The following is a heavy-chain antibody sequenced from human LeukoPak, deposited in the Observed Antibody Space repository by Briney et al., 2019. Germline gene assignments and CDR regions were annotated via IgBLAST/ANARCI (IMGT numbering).Heavy chain of an antibody. J-gene: IGHJ4*02. CDR3: ARDHRGDYDILTGYPVSPSYFDY. CDR2: ISAYNGNT. D-gene: IGHD3-9*01. V-gene: IGHV1-18*01. CDR1: GGTFSSYA. Sequence: ASVKVSCKASGGTFSSYAISWVRQAPGQGLEWMGWISAYNGNTNYAQKLQGRVTMTTDTSTSTAYMELRSLRSDDTAVYYCARDHRGDYDILTGYPVSPSYFDYWGQGTLVTVSS.